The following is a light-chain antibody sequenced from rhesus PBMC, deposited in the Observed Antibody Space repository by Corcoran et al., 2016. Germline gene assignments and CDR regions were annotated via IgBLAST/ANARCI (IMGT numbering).Light chain of an antibody. CDR3: RQYNNSPLP. Sequence: DIQMTQSPSSLSASVGDRVTITCRASQGINNYLSWYQQKPGKAPNPLIYYESSLEKGVPSRFSGSRSGTEYTLPISSLQPEDIATYYCRQYNNSPLPFGGGTKVAIK. V-gene: IGKV1-66*01. CDR2: YES. J-gene: IGKJ4*01. CDR1: QGINNY.